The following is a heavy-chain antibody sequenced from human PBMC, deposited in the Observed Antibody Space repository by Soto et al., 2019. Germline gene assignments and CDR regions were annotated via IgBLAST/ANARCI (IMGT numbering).Heavy chain of an antibody. Sequence: TLSLTCTFSGRSISSYYWSWIRQPPGKGLEWIGYIYYSGSTNYNPSLKSRVTISVDTSKNQSSLKLSSVTAADTAVYYCARDRCSSTSCYVGRNWFDPWGQGTLVTVSS. CDR2: IYYSGST. V-gene: IGHV4-59*01. D-gene: IGHD2-2*01. CDR3: ARDRCSSTSCYVGRNWFDP. J-gene: IGHJ5*02. CDR1: GRSISSYY.